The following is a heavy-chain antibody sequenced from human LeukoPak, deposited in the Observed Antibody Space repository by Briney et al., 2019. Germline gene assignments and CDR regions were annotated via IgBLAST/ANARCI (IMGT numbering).Heavy chain of an antibody. Sequence: PSETLSLTCADSAGSITYTNWGRWVRPPPGKGLEWIGEISHSGSTNYNPSLKPRITLSVDKSKNQFSLKLNSVTAADTAVYYCARNFDSWGQGTLVTVSS. J-gene: IGHJ5*01. CDR3: ARNFDS. CDR2: ISHSGST. V-gene: IGHV4-4*02. CDR1: AGSITYTNW.